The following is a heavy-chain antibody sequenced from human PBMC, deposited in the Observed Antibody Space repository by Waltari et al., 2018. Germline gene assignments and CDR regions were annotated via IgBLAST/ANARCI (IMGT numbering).Heavy chain of an antibody. D-gene: IGHD4-4*01. CDR1: GGTFSSYT. Sequence: QVQLVQSGAEVKKPGSSVKVSCKASGGTFSSYTLSWVRQAPGQGLEWMGRIIPILGIANYAQKFQGRVTITADKSTSTAYMELSSLRSEDTAVYYCASSPTVTGGNYWGQGTLVTVSS. CDR2: IIPILGIA. CDR3: ASSPTVTGGNY. V-gene: IGHV1-69*02. J-gene: IGHJ4*02.